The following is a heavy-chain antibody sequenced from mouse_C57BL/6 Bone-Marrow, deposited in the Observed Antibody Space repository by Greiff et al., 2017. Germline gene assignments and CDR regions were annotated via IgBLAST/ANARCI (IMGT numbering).Heavy chain of an antibody. Sequence: QVQLQQPGAELVMPGASVKLSCKASGYTFTSYWMHWVKQRPGQGLEWIGEIDPSDSYTNYNQKFKGKATLTVDTSSSTAYMQLSSLTSEDSAVYYCARRTYYSNYGAYWGQGTLVTVSA. D-gene: IGHD2-5*01. J-gene: IGHJ3*01. V-gene: IGHV1-69*01. CDR1: GYTFTSYW. CDR2: IDPSDSYT. CDR3: ARRTYYSNYGAY.